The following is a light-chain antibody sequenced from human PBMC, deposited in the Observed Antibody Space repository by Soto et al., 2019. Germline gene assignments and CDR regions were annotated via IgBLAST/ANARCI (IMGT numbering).Light chain of an antibody. CDR2: DAS. Sequence: EIVMTQSPATLSVSPGERATLSCRASQSVSSNLAWYQQRPGQAPRLLIYDASTRATGIPARFSGSGSGTEFTLTISSLQSEDFAVYYCQQYNNWPPWTFGQGTKV. V-gene: IGKV3-15*01. J-gene: IGKJ1*01. CDR1: QSVSSN. CDR3: QQYNNWPPWT.